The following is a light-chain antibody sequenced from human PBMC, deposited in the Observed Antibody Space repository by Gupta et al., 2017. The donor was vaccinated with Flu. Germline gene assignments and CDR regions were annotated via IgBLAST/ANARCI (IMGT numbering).Light chain of an antibody. CDR3: QAWDSSIVV. CDR1: KLGDKY. Sequence: YELTQPPSVSVSPGQTASITCSGDKLGDKYACWYQQKPGQSPVLVIYQDNKRSSGIPERFSGSNSGNTATLTISGTQAMDEADYFCQAWDSSIVVFGGGTKLTVL. CDR2: QDN. J-gene: IGLJ2*01. V-gene: IGLV3-1*01.